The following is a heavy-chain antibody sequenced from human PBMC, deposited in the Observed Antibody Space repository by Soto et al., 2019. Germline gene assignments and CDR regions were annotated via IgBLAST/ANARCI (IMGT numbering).Heavy chain of an antibody. V-gene: IGHV1-2*04. CDR1: GYTFTGYY. CDR3: ARDARGDEAPMDY. D-gene: IGHD3-10*01. CDR2: INPNSGGT. Sequence: QVQLVQSGAEVKKPGASVKVSCKASGYTFTGYYMHWVRQAPGQGLEWMGWINPNSGGTNYAQKFQGWVTMTRDTXISTPYRELSRLRSDDTAVYYCARDARGDEAPMDYWGQGTLVTASS. J-gene: IGHJ4*02.